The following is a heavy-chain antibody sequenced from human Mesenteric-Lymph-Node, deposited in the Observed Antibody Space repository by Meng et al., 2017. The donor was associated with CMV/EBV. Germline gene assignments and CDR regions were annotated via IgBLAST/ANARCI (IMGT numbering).Heavy chain of an antibody. D-gene: IGHD3-10*01. CDR2: LRFDGTTD. CDR1: ALNFTTYG. V-gene: IGHV3-30*02. Sequence: SALNFTTYGINWLRQAPGKGLEWVAFLRFDGTTDYYADSVKGRFTISRDNSKNTLYLQMNSLRLEDTAVYHCAKGSKWFETSNWFDPWGQGTLVTVSS. CDR3: AKGSKWFETSNWFDP. J-gene: IGHJ5*02.